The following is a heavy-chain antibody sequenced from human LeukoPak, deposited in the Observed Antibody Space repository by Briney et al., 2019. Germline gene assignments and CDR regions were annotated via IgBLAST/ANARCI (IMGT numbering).Heavy chain of an antibody. CDR3: AKRGATTVYYFDY. D-gene: IGHD1-26*01. Sequence: GGSLRLSCAASGFTVTTYGVAWVRQAPGKGLEWVSTIVGRNGDPYYTDSVKGRFTISRDNSKNTLYLQMNSLRAEDTAVYYCAKRGATTVYYFDYWGQGTLVTVSS. V-gene: IGHV3-23*01. CDR1: GFTVTTYG. CDR2: IVGRNGDP. J-gene: IGHJ4*02.